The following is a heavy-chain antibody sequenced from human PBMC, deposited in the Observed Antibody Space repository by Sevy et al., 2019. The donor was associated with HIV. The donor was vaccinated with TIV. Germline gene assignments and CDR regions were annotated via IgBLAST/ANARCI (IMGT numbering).Heavy chain of an antibody. CDR2: INQDRNEK. CDR3: ATFSVGY. CDR1: GFTFSDSW. J-gene: IGHJ4*02. D-gene: IGHD3-3*01. V-gene: IGHV3-7*01. Sequence: GRSLRLSCAASGFTFSDSWMHWVRQATGKGLESVANINQDRNEKYYVDSVKGRFTNSRGNAKNSLYLQLNSLRDDDTAVYYCATFSVGYWGQGTLVSVSS.